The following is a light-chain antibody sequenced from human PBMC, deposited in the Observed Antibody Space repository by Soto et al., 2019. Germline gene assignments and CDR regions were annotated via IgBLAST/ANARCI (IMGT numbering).Light chain of an antibody. CDR1: QGISTW. Sequence: DIQMTQSPSSVSASVGDRVTISCRASQGISTWLAWYQQKPGKAPKLLIYAAFSLQSGVPSRFSVSGSGTDFTRTISSLQPEDFATYFCQQANSLPATFGPGTKVDIK. CDR3: QQANSLPAT. V-gene: IGKV1-12*01. J-gene: IGKJ3*01. CDR2: AAF.